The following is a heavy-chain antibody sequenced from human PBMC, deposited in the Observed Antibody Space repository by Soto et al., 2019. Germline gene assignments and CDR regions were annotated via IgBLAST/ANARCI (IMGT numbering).Heavy chain of an antibody. CDR3: ARAVSATVVTYHDAFDI. V-gene: IGHV1-46*01. D-gene: IGHD4-17*01. CDR1: GYTFTSNH. CDR2: INPGGGSN. J-gene: IGHJ3*02. Sequence: ASVQVSCKASGYTFTSNHIHWVRQAPGQGLDWMGIINPGGGSNTYSQKFQGRVTMIRGTSTGTVYMELSSLRSDDTAVYYCARAVSATVVTYHDAFDIWGQGTMVTVSS.